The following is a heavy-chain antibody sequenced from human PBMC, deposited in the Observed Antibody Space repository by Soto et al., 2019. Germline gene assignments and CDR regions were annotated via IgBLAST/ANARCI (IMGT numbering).Heavy chain of an antibody. D-gene: IGHD3-3*01. CDR3: ARLPRDNNKTSCYYADH. V-gene: IGHV5-51*01. Sequence: PGESLKISCRGSGYDFNTNWFGWVRQLPGRGLEWVGIMYPGDSDTRYNPSLQGHVTLSVDVTVSTAFLQWRSLETSDTGMYFCARLPRDNNKTSCYYADHWGQGTQVTVAS. CDR2: MYPGDSDT. J-gene: IGHJ4*02. CDR1: GYDFNTNW.